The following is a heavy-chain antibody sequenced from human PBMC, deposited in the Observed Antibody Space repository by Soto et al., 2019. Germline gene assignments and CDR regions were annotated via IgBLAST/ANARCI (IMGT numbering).Heavy chain of an antibody. CDR3: VKDRYVDF. CDR2: ISIEEAST. Sequence: AGSLRLSCSVSGLIFSSYAMHWVRQAPGKGLEYVASISIEEASTYYADSVKGRFIISRDNSKNTLYLQMSSLRAEDTAVYYCVKDRYVDFWGQGILVTVSS. CDR1: GLIFSSYA. J-gene: IGHJ4*02. V-gene: IGHV3-64D*06.